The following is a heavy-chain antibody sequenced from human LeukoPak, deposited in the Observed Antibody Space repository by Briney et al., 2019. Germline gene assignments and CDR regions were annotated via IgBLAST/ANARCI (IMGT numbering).Heavy chain of an antibody. V-gene: IGHV3-53*05. D-gene: IGHD3-22*01. CDR2: IYSGGST. J-gene: IGHJ4*02. Sequence: GGSLRLSCAASGFTVSSNYMSWVRQAPGKGLEWVSVIYSGGSTYYADSVKGRFTISRGNSKNTLYLQMNSLRAEDTAVYYCAKAQFRITMIVVVTPFDYWGQGTLVTVSS. CDR1: GFTVSSNY. CDR3: AKAQFRITMIVVVTPFDY.